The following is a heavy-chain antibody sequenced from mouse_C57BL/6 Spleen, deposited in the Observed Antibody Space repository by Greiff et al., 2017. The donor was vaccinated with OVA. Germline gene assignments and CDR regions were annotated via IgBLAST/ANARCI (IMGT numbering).Heavy chain of an antibody. CDR1: GYTFTSYW. V-gene: IGHV1-61*01. CDR2: IYPSDSET. Sequence: QVQLKQPGAELVRPGSSVKLSCKASGYTFTSYWMDWVKQRPGQGLEWIGNIYPSDSETHYNQKFKDKATLTVDKSSSTAYMQLSSLTSEDSAVYYCARPNWDGAPDYWGQGTTLTVSS. J-gene: IGHJ2*01. CDR3: ARPNWDGAPDY. D-gene: IGHD4-1*02.